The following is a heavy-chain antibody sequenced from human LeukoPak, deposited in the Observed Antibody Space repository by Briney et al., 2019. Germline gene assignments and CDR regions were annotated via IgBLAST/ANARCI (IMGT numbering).Heavy chain of an antibody. V-gene: IGHV3-48*02. CDR3: ARHPGGLKDPFDI. CDR2: ISSSSSTI. J-gene: IGHJ3*02. Sequence: GESLRLSCAASAFTFSSYAMSWVRQAPGQGLEWVSFISSSSSTIYYADSVKGRFTISRDNAMNSLYLQMNSLTDEDTAVFYCARHPGGLKDPFDIWGQGTMVTVSS. D-gene: IGHD3-16*01. CDR1: AFTFSSYA.